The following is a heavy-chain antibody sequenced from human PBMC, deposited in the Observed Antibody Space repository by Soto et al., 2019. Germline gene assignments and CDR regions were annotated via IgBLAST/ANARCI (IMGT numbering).Heavy chain of an antibody. J-gene: IGHJ4*02. Sequence: QVQLVESGGGVVQPGRSLRLSCAASGFTFSSYGMHWVRQAPGKGLEWVAVISYDGSNKYYADSVKGRFTISRDNSKNTLYLQMNSLRAEDTAVYYCAKDEDYYGSGGVDYWGQGTLVTVSS. D-gene: IGHD3-10*01. CDR1: GFTFSSYG. CDR2: ISYDGSNK. V-gene: IGHV3-30*18. CDR3: AKDEDYYGSGGVDY.